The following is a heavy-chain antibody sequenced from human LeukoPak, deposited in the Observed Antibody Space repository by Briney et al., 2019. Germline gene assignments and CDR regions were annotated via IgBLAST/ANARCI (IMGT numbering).Heavy chain of an antibody. V-gene: IGHV4-39*07. CDR3: ARAYSGSSFDY. J-gene: IGHJ4*02. D-gene: IGHD1-26*01. CDR2: IYYSGST. Sequence: PSETLSLTCTVSGGSISSSNYYWGWIRQPPGKGLEWIGSIYYSGSTYYNPSLKSRVTISVDTSKNQFSLKLSSVTAADTAVYYCARAYSGSSFDYWGQGTLVTVSS. CDR1: GGSISSSNYY.